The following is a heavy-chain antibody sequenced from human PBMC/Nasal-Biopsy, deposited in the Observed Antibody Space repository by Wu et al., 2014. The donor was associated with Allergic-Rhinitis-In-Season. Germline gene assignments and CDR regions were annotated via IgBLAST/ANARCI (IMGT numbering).Heavy chain of an antibody. Sequence: TLSLTCTVSGGSISSYYWTWIRQPPGKGLECLGSISYSGTTSYNPSLKGRGTMSFDTSKNQFFLKLTSVTAADTAVYYCARDSEGNDPWYFDLWGRGALVSVSS. D-gene: IGHD1-1*01. CDR2: ISYSGTT. CDR1: GGSISSYY. J-gene: IGHJ2*01. CDR3: ARDSEGNDPWYFDL. V-gene: IGHV4-59*01.